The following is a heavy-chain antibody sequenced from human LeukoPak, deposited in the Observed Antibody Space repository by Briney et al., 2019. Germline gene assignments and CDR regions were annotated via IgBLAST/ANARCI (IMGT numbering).Heavy chain of an antibody. CDR1: GDSVSSSNYY. J-gene: IGHJ5*02. CDR2: LYYDGRT. CDR3: VTRRLRNGPLLGFDP. D-gene: IGHD2/OR15-2a*01. Sequence: SETLSLTCTVFGDSVSSSNYYWAWFRQPPGKGLDWIGSLYYDGRTYYNPSLKSRVTISVDTSKNQFSLKLSSVTAADTAVYYCVTRRLRNGPLLGFDPWGQGTLVTVSS. V-gene: IGHV4-39*07.